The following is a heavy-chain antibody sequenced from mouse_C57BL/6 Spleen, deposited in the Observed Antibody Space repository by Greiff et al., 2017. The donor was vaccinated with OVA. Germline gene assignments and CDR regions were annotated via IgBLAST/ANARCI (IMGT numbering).Heavy chain of an antibody. Sequence: VQLQESGPGLVQPSQSLSITCTVSGFSLTSYGVHWVRQSPGKGLAWLGVIWRGGSTDYNAALMSRLSITKDNSKSQVFFKMNSLQADDTAIYYCAKNYDYYAMDYWGQGTSVTVSS. CDR1: GFSLTSYG. V-gene: IGHV2-5*01. CDR2: IWRGGST. CDR3: AKNYDYYAMDY. J-gene: IGHJ4*01. D-gene: IGHD1-1*02.